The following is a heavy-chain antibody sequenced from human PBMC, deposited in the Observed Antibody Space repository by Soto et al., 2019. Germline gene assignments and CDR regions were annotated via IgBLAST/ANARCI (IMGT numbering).Heavy chain of an antibody. D-gene: IGHD6-13*01. J-gene: IGHJ4*02. CDR1: GFTFSSYW. Sequence: LRLSCAASGFTFSSYWMHWVRQVPGKGLVWVSRINSDGSSTGYADSVKGRFTISRDNAKNMLYLQMNSLRVEDTAVYYCARGPEGINWYTHPIDYWGQGTLVTVSS. V-gene: IGHV3-74*01. CDR3: ARGPEGINWYTHPIDY. CDR2: INSDGSST.